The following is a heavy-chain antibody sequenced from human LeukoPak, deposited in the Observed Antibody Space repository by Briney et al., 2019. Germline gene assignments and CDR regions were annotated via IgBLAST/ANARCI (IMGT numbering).Heavy chain of an antibody. CDR2: IIPIFGTA. J-gene: IGHJ4*02. Sequence: VKVSCKASGGTFSSYAISWVRQAPGQGLEWMGGIIPIFGTANYAQKFQGRVTITADKSTSTAYMELSSLRSEDTAVYYCARVLPFGELLSGVPDYWGQGTLVTVSS. D-gene: IGHD3-10*01. CDR3: ARVLPFGELLSGVPDY. CDR1: GGTFSSYA. V-gene: IGHV1-69*06.